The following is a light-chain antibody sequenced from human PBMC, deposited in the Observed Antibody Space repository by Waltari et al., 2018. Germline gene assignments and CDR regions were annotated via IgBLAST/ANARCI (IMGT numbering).Light chain of an antibody. J-gene: IGKJ3*01. CDR2: GTS. V-gene: IGKV3D-7*01. CDR3: QQDFNLPFT. Sequence: EIVMTQSPTTVSLSPGDGATLSCRASQSVSGGYLSWYQQKPGQAPRLLIYGTSTRATGIPARFSGSGSGTDFTLTISNLQPEDFAVYYCQQDFNLPFTFGPGTKEEIK. CDR1: QSVSGGY.